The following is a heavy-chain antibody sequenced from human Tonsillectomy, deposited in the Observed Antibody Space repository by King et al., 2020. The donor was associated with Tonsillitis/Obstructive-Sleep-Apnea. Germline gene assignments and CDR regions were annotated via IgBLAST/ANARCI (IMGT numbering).Heavy chain of an antibody. Sequence: VQLVESGGGLVQPGGSLRLSCAASGFTFSSYSMNWVRQAPGKGLEWVSYISRSSSTIYYAEPGKGRFTISRANAKKALYLQMNSLGDEDTAVYYCARDGGSGWLNCFDPWGQGTLVTVSS. V-gene: IGHV3-48*02. CDR1: GFTFSSYS. CDR3: ARDGGSGWLNCFDP. J-gene: IGHJ5*02. D-gene: IGHD6-19*01. CDR2: ISRSSSTI.